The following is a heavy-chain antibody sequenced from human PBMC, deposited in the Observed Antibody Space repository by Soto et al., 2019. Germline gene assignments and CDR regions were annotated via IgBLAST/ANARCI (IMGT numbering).Heavy chain of an antibody. V-gene: IGHV3-66*01. Sequence: GGSLRLSCVVSGLTVSSNSMNWVRQAPGKGLEWVSIIYSGGRTNYADSVKGRFTISRDTSRNTLYLQMSSLRVEDTAVYYCARDTPRFSFGYHSGNYFYDRGQGALVTVYS. D-gene: IGHD3-22*01. CDR1: GLTVSSNS. CDR3: ARDTPRFSFGYHSGNYFYD. J-gene: IGHJ4*02. CDR2: IYSGGRT.